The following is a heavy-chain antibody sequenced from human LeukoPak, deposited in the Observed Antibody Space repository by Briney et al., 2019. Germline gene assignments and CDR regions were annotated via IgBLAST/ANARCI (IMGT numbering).Heavy chain of an antibody. J-gene: IGHJ4*02. CDR1: GFTFSSYD. Sequence: PGGSLRLSCAASGFTFSSYDMHWVRQAPGKGLEWVAVISYDGSNKYYADSVKGRFTISRDNSKNTLYLQMNSLRAEDTAVYYCARDQIRFLEWSLAPDYWGQGTLVTVSS. CDR3: ARDQIRFLEWSLAPDY. CDR2: ISYDGSNK. V-gene: IGHV3-30*04. D-gene: IGHD3-3*01.